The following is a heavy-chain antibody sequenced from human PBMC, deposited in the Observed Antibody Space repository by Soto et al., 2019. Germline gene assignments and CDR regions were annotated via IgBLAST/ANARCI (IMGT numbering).Heavy chain of an antibody. V-gene: IGHV3-30-3*02. CDR2: MSYDGGNK. Sequence: LRLSCAASGFSFSNYAMYWVRQAPGKGLEWVAVMSYDGGNKYYADSVKGRFTISRDNSKSTLYLQMNSLRPEDTAVYYCAKKGELSYPYVVDVWGQGTTVTV. CDR1: GFSFSNYA. J-gene: IGHJ6*02. CDR3: AKKGELSYPYVVDV. D-gene: IGHD3-16*02.